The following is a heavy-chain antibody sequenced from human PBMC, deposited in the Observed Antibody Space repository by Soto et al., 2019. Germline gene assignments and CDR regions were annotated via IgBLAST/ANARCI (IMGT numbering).Heavy chain of an antibody. CDR3: AADIEWEILDYYGMDV. D-gene: IGHD1-26*01. Sequence: SVRVSCKASGFTFTSSAVQWVRQARLRLLEWIGWIVVGSGNTNYTQKFQERVTIIRDMSTSTAHMELSSLRSEETAVYYCAADIEWEILDYYGMDVWG. V-gene: IGHV1-58*01. J-gene: IGHJ6*02. CDR1: GFTFTSSA. CDR2: IVVGSGNT.